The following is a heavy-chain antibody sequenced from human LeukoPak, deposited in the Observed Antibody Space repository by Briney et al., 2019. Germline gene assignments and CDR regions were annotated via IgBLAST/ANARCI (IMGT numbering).Heavy chain of an antibody. D-gene: IGHD2-2*01. CDR2: ISGSGGST. J-gene: IGHJ6*02. CDR1: GFTFSSYA. CDR3: AKDHIVVVPAAIPPLYYYYGMDV. Sequence: GGSLRLSCAASGFTFSSYAMSWVRQAPGKGLEWVSAISGSGGSTYYADSVKGRFTISRDNSKNTLYLQMNSLRAEDTAVYYCAKDHIVVVPAAIPPLYYYYGMDVWGQGTTVTVSS. V-gene: IGHV3-23*01.